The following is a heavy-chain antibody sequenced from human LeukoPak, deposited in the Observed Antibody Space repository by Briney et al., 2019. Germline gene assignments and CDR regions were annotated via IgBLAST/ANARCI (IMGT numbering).Heavy chain of an antibody. CDR3: ARPGRDSSGYYSDAFDI. CDR2: INTNTGNP. D-gene: IGHD3-22*01. J-gene: IGHJ3*02. Sequence: ASVKVSCKASGYTFTSYGISWVRQAPGQGLEWMGWINTNTGNPTYAQGFTGRFVFSLDTSVSTAYLQISSLKAEDTAVYYCARPGRDSSGYYSDAFDIWGQGTMVTVSS. CDR1: GYTFTSYG. V-gene: IGHV7-4-1*02.